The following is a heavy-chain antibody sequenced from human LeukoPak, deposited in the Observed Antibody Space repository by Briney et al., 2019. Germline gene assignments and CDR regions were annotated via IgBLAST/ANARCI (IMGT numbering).Heavy chain of an antibody. CDR3: TKWGGSADDY. CDR1: GFTFGDYA. Sequence: GGSLRLSCTGSGFTFGDYAMTWLRQAPGKGVEGVRFIRSKVYGGTTEYAASVKSRFTTSRADSKNIAYLEMNRLKTEDPAVYYCTKWGGSADDYWGQGTLVTVSS. V-gene: IGHV3-49*03. J-gene: IGHJ4*02. CDR2: IRSKVYGGTT. D-gene: IGHD3-16*01.